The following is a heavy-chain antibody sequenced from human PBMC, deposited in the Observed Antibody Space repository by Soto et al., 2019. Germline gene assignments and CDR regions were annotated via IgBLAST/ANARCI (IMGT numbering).Heavy chain of an antibody. J-gene: IGHJ4*02. CDR2: IWYDGSNK. Sequence: QVQLVEAGGGVVQPGRSLRRSCAASGFTFSSYGMHWVRQAPCTGLEWVGVIWYDGSNKYYADAVKGRFTISRDNSKNTMYMQMNSLRAEDTAVYYCARDPLLRGLGHRYYFDYWGQGTLVTVSS. CDR3: ARDPLLRGLGHRYYFDY. CDR1: GFTFSSYG. D-gene: IGHD6-19*01. V-gene: IGHV3-33*01.